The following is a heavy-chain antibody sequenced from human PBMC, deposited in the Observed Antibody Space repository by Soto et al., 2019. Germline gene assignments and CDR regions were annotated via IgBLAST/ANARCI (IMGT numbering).Heavy chain of an antibody. J-gene: IGHJ3*02. D-gene: IGHD3-10*01. Sequence: PSETLSLTCAVSGGSISSGGYSWSWIRQPPGKGLEWIGYIYHSGSTYYNPSLKSRVTISVDRSKNQFSLKLSSVTAADTAVYYCARTSITMVRGVRRGNAFDIWGQGTMVTVSS. CDR2: IYHSGST. CDR3: ARTSITMVRGVRRGNAFDI. V-gene: IGHV4-30-2*01. CDR1: GGSISSGGYS.